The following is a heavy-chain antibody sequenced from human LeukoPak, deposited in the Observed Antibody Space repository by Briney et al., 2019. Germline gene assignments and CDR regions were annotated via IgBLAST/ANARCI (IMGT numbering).Heavy chain of an antibody. Sequence: GGSLRLSCVASGFTFSSAWMTWVRQAPGKGLEWVAIINQDGSEKYYGDSVKGRFTVSRDNAKNSLYLQMNSLRAEDTAVYYCAREGDYAQDAFDIWGQGTMVTVSS. D-gene: IGHD4/OR15-4a*01. J-gene: IGHJ3*02. CDR3: AREGDYAQDAFDI. CDR1: GFTFSSAW. V-gene: IGHV3-7*01. CDR2: INQDGSEK.